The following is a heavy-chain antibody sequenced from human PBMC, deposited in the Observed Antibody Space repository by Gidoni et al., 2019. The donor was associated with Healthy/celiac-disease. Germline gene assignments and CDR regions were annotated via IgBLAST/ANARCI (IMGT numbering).Heavy chain of an antibody. D-gene: IGHD3-3*01. J-gene: IGHJ4*02. CDR3: ARTITIVGVVTFDY. CDR2: ISYDGSNK. Sequence: QVQLVESGGGVVQPGRSLSLSCAASGFTFSSYAMHWVRQAPGKGLEWVAVISYDGSNKYYADSVKGRFTIARDNYKNTLYLQMNSLRAEDTAVYYCARTITIVGVVTFDYWGQGTLVTVSS. V-gene: IGHV3-30-3*01. CDR1: GFTFSSYA.